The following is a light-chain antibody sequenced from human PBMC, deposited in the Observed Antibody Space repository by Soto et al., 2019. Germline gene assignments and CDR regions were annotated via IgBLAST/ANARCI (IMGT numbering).Light chain of an antibody. CDR1: QSISSW. V-gene: IGKV1-5*01. CDR3: QQYDSYAWT. Sequence: QMTQYPYILSTSVGDRVTITGRASQSISSWLAWYQQKPGKAPKLLIYDASSLESGVPSRFSGIGSGTEFTLTITSLQPDDFATYYCQQYDSYAWTFGQGTKVDIK. CDR2: DAS. J-gene: IGKJ1*01.